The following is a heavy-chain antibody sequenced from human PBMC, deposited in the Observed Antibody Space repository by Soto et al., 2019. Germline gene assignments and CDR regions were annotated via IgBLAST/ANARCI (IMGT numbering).Heavy chain of an antibody. CDR2: ISYDGSNK. D-gene: IGHD1-26*01. CDR3: AKLSGSHYYYYGMDV. V-gene: IGHV3-30*18. J-gene: IGHJ6*02. Sequence: PGGSLRLSCAASGFTFSSYGMHWVRRAPGKGLEWVAVISYDGSNKYYADSVKGRFTISRDNSKNTLYLQMNSLRAEDTAVYYCAKLSGSHYYYYGMDVWGQGTTVTVSS. CDR1: GFTFSSYG.